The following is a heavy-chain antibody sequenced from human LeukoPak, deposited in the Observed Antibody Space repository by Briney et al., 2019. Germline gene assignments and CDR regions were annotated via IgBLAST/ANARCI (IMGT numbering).Heavy chain of an antibody. CDR1: GGSISSSSYY. J-gene: IGHJ4*02. D-gene: IGHD6-19*01. CDR2: IYYSGST. Sequence: SETLSLTCTVSGGSISSSSYYWGWIRQPPGKGLEWIGSIYYSGSTYYNPSLKSRVTISVDTSKNQFSLKLSSVTAADTAVYYCARDADIAVAGTSTDYWGQGTLVTVSS. CDR3: ARDADIAVAGTSTDY. V-gene: IGHV4-39*07.